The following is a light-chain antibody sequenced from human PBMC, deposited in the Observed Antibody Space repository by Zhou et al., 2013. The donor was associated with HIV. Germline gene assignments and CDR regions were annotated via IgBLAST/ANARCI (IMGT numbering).Light chain of an antibody. CDR2: GAS. CDR3: QQRTNWPPWT. V-gene: IGKV3D-20*02. CDR1: QSVTSRF. Sequence: EIVLTQSPGTLSLSPGERAILSCRASQSVTSRFLAWYQQKPGQAPRLLIYGASSRATGIPDRFSGSGSGTDFTLTISSLEPEDFAVYYCQQRTNWPPWTFGQGTRVE. J-gene: IGKJ1*01.